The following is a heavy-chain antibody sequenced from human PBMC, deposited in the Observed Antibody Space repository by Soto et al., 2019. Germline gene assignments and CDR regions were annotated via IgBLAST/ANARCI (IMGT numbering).Heavy chain of an antibody. CDR1: GFTFSSYA. V-gene: IGHV3-23*01. CDR3: ANGIAVAGTAGGFDY. CDR2: ISGSGGST. D-gene: IGHD6-19*01. Sequence: GGSLRLSCAASGFTFSSYAMSWVRQAPGKGLEWVSAISGSGGSTYYADSVKGRFTISRDNSKNTLYLQMNSLRAEDTAVYYCANGIAVAGTAGGFDYWGQGTLVTVSS. J-gene: IGHJ4*02.